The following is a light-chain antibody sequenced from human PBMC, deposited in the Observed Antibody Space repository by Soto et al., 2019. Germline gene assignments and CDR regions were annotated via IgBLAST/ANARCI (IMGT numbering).Light chain of an antibody. CDR2: RNN. Sequence: QSVLTQPPSASVTPGQRVTISCSGSSSNIGSNYVYWYQQLPGTAPKLLIYRNNQRPSGVPYRFSGSKSGTSASLAISGLRSEDEADYYCAAWDDSLSCVVFGGGTKLTVL. CDR1: SSNIGSNY. CDR3: AAWDDSLSCVV. V-gene: IGLV1-47*01. J-gene: IGLJ2*01.